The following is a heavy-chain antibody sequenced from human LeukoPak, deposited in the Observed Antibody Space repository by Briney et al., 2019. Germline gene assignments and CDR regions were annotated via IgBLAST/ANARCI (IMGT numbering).Heavy chain of an antibody. CDR3: ARGSITIFGVVITTLDY. CDR1: GYTFTGYY. V-gene: IGHV1-2*02. J-gene: IGHJ4*02. D-gene: IGHD3-3*01. CDR2: INPNSGGT. Sequence: ASVKVSCKASGYTFTGYYMHWVRQAPGQGLEWMGWINPNSGGTNYAQKFQGRVTMTRDTSISTAYMELSSLRSEDTAVYYCARGSITIFGVVITTLDYWGQGTLVTVSS.